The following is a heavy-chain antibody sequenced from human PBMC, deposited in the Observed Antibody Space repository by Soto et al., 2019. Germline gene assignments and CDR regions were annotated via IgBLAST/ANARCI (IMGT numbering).Heavy chain of an antibody. Sequence: SETLSLTCAVSGGSISSSNWWSWVRQPPGKGLEWIGEIYHSGSTNYNPSLKSRVTISVDKSRNQFSLKLSSVTAADTAVYYCARDGKRQYYYYGMDVWGQGTTVSVSS. CDR3: ARDGKRQYYYYGMDV. CDR2: IYHSGST. D-gene: IGHD6-25*01. CDR1: GGSISSSNW. V-gene: IGHV4-4*02. J-gene: IGHJ6*02.